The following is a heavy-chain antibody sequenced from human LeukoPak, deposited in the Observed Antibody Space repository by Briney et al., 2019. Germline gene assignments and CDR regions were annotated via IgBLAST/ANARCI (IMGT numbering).Heavy chain of an antibody. CDR3: AATKDPYYFDF. V-gene: IGHV4-59*03. CDR2: INYSGST. D-gene: IGHD2-8*01. J-gene: IGHJ4*02. Sequence: ASETLSLTCTVSGGSIRSYFWTWIRQSPGKGLEWIGYINYSGSTNYNPSLKSRVTVSKDTSENQFSLKLSSVTAADTAVYYCAATKDPYYFDFWGQGTLITVSS. CDR1: GGSIRSYF.